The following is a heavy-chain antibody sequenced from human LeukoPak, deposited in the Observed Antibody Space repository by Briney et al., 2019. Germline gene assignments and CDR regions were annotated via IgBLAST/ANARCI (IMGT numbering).Heavy chain of an antibody. J-gene: IGHJ4*02. CDR3: ARDLPPYYFDY. CDR1: GGIFSSYA. Sequence: GSSVKVSCKASGGIFSSYAIIWVRQAPGQGLEWMGRIIPILGIANYAQKFQGRVTITADKSTSTAYMDLSSLRSEDTAVYYCARDLPPYYFDYWGQGTLVTVSS. CDR2: IIPILGIA. V-gene: IGHV1-69*04.